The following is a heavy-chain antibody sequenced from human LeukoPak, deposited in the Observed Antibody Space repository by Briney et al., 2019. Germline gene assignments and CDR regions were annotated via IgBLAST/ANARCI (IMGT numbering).Heavy chain of an antibody. Sequence: GGSLRLSCAASGITFSSYWMHWVRQAPGKGLVWVSRINTDGSSTSYADSVKGRFTISRDNAKNTLYLQMNSLRAEDTAVYYCARVRQQLVQSGAFDIWGQGTMVTVSS. CDR2: INTDGSST. CDR3: ARVRQQLVQSGAFDI. V-gene: IGHV3-74*01. D-gene: IGHD6-13*01. CDR1: GITFSSYW. J-gene: IGHJ3*02.